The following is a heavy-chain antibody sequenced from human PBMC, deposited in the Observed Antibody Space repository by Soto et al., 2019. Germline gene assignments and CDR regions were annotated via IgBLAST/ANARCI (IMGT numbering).Heavy chain of an antibody. J-gene: IGHJ3*02. V-gene: IGHV1-69*08. CDR3: ARELVVVVVGAFDI. D-gene: IGHD2-2*01. CDR2: IIPILGIA. Sequence: QVQLVQSGAEVKKPGSSVKVSCKASGGTFSSYTISWVRQAPGQGLEWMGRIIPILGIANYAQKFQGRVTITADKSTSTAYMELSSLRSEDTAVYYCARELVVVVVGAFDIWGQGTMVTVSS. CDR1: GGTFSSYT.